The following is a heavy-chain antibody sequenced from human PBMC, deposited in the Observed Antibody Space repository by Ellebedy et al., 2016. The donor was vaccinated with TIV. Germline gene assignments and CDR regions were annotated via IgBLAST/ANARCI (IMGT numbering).Heavy chain of an antibody. D-gene: IGHD4-17*01. CDR2: FSQSGIT. CDR3: ARHSTVTTIGT. V-gene: IGHV4-39*01. CDR1: GDSISSSVYY. Sequence: MPSETLSLTCTVSGDSISSSVYYWGWIRQPPGKGLEWIGSFSQSGITYYNPSLTSRVTISVDTSKNQFSLKLSSVTAADTAIFYCARHSTVTTIGTWGQGALVTVSS. J-gene: IGHJ5*02.